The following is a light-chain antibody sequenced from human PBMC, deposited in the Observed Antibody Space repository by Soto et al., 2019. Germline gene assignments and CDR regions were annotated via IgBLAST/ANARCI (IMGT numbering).Light chain of an antibody. J-gene: IGKJ1*01. Sequence: EIVLTQSPATLSASPGERATLSCRASQSISSNLAWYQQKPGQAPRLLIYGASSRATGISARFSGSASGTEFTLTISSLQSEDFAVYYCQQYNKWPRTFGRGTKVEIK. CDR3: QQYNKWPRT. V-gene: IGKV3-15*01. CDR1: QSISSN. CDR2: GAS.